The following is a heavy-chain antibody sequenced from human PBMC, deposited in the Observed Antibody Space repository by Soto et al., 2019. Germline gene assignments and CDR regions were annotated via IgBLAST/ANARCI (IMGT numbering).Heavy chain of an antibody. CDR2: IYYSGST. D-gene: IGHD2-2*01. CDR3: ARQWVQPAAIYYYYGMDV. V-gene: IGHV4-39*01. Sequence: QLQLQESGPGLVKPSETLSLTCTVSGGSISSSSYYWGWIRQPPGKGLEWIGSIYYSGSTYYNPSLKSRVTISVDTSKNQFSLKLSSVTAADTAVYYCARQWVQPAAIYYYYGMDVWGQGTTVTVSS. CDR1: GGSISSSSYY. J-gene: IGHJ6*02.